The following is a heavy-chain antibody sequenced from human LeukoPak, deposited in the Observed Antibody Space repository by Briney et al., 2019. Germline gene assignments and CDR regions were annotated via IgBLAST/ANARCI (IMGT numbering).Heavy chain of an antibody. V-gene: IGHV4-4*07. J-gene: IGHJ6*02. Sequence: SETLSLTCTVSGGSISSYYWSQFRQPAGRGLEWVGRIYTSGSTNYNPSLKSRVTMSVDTSTNQFSLRLSSVTAADTAMYYCARAVTPWYYYSRDLGSQGTTVTVSS. D-gene: IGHD4-11*01. CDR3: ARAVTPWYYYSRDL. CDR1: GGSISSYY. CDR2: IYTSGST.